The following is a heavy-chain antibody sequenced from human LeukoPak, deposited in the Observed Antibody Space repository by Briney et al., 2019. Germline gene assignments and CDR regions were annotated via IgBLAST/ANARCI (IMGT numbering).Heavy chain of an antibody. Sequence: GGSLRLSCAASGFTFSSYAMSWVRQAPGKGLQWVSVISGSGGSTYYADSVKGRLTISRDNSKNTLYLQMNSLRAEDTAVYYCAKHRLDYGDAFDIWGQGTMVTVSS. J-gene: IGHJ3*02. D-gene: IGHD4-17*01. CDR3: AKHRLDYGDAFDI. V-gene: IGHV3-23*01. CDR2: ISGSGGST. CDR1: GFTFSSYA.